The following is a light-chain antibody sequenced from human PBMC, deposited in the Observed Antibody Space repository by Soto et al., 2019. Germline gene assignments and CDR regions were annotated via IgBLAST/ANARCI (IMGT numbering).Light chain of an antibody. V-gene: IGKV1-27*01. CDR3: QKYSSAPWT. Sequence: DIQMTQSPSSLSASVGDRVTISCRASQGIANYLAWYQQKPGKVPERLIYAASTLHTVVPSRFSGSGSGTDFTLTISSLQPEDVGSYYCQKYSSAPWTFGQGTHVEIK. CDR2: AAS. J-gene: IGKJ1*01. CDR1: QGIANY.